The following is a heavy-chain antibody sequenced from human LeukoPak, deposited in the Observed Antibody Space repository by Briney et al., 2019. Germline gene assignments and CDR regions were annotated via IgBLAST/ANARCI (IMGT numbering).Heavy chain of an antibody. CDR1: GGSISSGGYY. J-gene: IGHJ6*02. D-gene: IGHD3-10*01. CDR2: IYYSGST. Sequence: SETLSLTCTVSGGSISSGGYYWSWIRQHPGKGLEWIGYIYYSGSTYYNPSLKSRVTISVDTSKNQLSLKLSSVTAADTAVYYCARGRGSGSPRPYYYGMDVWGQGTTVTVSS. CDR3: ARGRGSGSPRPYYYGMDV. V-gene: IGHV4-31*03.